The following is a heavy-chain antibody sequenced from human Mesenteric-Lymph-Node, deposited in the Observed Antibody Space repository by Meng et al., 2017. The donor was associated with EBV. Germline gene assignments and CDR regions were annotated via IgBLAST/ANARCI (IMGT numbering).Heavy chain of an antibody. Sequence: QLTVRESGPTLVRPTQPLTLTGSVSGFSLSGNEVSVGWIRQPPGKALEWLALIYWDDEKRYNPSLKTRLTITKDTSKNQVVLRMTNMTPLDAGTYFCAHGGPLIDGRPWDYWGRGTLVTVYS. CDR3: AHGGPLIDGRPWDY. D-gene: IGHD3-16*01. CDR2: IYWDDEK. V-gene: IGHV2-5*02. CDR1: GFSLSGNEVS. J-gene: IGHJ4*02.